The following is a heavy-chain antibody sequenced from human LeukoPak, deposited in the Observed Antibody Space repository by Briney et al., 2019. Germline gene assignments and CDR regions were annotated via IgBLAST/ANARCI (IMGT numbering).Heavy chain of an antibody. J-gene: IGHJ4*02. Sequence: SQTLSLTCTVSGGSISSGSYYWSWNRQPAGKGLAWIGRIYTSGSTNYNPSLKSRVTISVDTSKNQFSLKLSSVTAADTAVYYCARDGDVWWVSTFDYWRQGTLVTVSS. CDR2: IYTSGST. D-gene: IGHD1-26*01. CDR3: ARDGDVWWVSTFDY. CDR1: GGSISSGSYY. V-gene: IGHV4-61*02.